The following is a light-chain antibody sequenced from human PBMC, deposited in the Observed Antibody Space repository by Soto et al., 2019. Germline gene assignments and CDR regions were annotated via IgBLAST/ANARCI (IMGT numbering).Light chain of an antibody. Sequence: QPVLTQPRSASASLGATVTLTCTLSSGYSNNKVDWYLQRPGKGPRFVMRVGPGGVMGAKGDGIPDRFSVLASGLNRYLTIKNIQEEDEGDYHCGADHGSGRDFGVVFGGGTQLTVL. CDR1: SGYSNNK. CDR3: GADHGSGRDFGVV. CDR2: VGPGGVMG. J-gene: IGLJ2*01. V-gene: IGLV9-49*01.